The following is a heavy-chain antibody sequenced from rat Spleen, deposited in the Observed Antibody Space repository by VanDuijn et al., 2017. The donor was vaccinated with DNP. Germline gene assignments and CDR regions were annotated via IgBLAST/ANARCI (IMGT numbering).Heavy chain of an antibody. CDR1: GFTFNNYW. CDR3: ATDGLWGRDY. V-gene: IGHV5-31*01. D-gene: IGHD4-2*01. J-gene: IGHJ2*01. CDR2: ITSSGGST. Sequence: EVQLVESGGDLVQPGRSLKLSCVASGFTFNNYWMTCIRQVPGKGLEWVASITSSGGSTYYPDSVKGRFTISRDNAKNTLYLQMNSLRSEDTATYYCATDGLWGRDYWGQGVMVTVSS.